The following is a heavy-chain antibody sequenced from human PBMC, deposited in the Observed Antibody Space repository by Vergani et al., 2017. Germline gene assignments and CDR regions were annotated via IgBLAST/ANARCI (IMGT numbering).Heavy chain of an antibody. CDR2: IYSSGST. CDR3: ASAYIMGWFDP. J-gene: IGHJ5*02. CDR1: GGSISSGSYY. D-gene: IGHD2-8*01. V-gene: IGHV4-61*02. Sequence: QVQLQESGPGLVKPSQTLSLTCTVSGGSISSGSYYWSWIRQPAGKGLEWIGRIYSSGSTNYNPSLKSRVTISVDTSKNQFSLKLSSVTAADTAVYYCASAYIMGWFDPWGQGTLVTVSS.